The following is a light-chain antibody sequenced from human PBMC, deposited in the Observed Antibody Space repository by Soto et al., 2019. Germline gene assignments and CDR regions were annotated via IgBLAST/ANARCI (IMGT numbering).Light chain of an antibody. V-gene: IGKV3-20*01. Sequence: EIVLAQSPGTLSLSPGESATLSCRASQSVSSSFLAWYQQKAGQAPRLLIDGASRRATGIPDRFRGSGSGTDFTLTISRLEPEDFAMYYCQQYVSSPCAFGQGTKVEI. CDR3: QQYVSSPCA. CDR1: QSVSSSF. J-gene: IGKJ1*01. CDR2: GAS.